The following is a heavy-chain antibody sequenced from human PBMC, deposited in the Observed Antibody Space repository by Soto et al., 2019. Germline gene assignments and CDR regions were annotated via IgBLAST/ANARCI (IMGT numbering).Heavy chain of an antibody. Sequence: SVKGRFTISRDNAKNSLYLQMNSLRAEDTAVYYCARDLGSYDILPGYYVARQYFDYWGQGTLVTVSS. CDR3: ARDLGSYDILPGYYVARQYFDY. D-gene: IGHD3-9*01. V-gene: IGHV3-48*01. J-gene: IGHJ4*02.